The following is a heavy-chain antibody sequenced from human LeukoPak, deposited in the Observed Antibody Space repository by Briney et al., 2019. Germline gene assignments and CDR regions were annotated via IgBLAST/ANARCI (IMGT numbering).Heavy chain of an antibody. Sequence: PSETLSLTCTVSGGSISSYYWSWIRQPPGKGLEWIGYIYYSGSTNYNPSLKSRVTISVDTSKNQFSLKLSSVTAADTAVYYCARTTVTTGGFDYWGQGTLVTVSS. CDR2: IYYSGST. CDR3: ARTTVTTGGFDY. V-gene: IGHV4-59*01. J-gene: IGHJ4*02. D-gene: IGHD4-17*01. CDR1: GGSISSYY.